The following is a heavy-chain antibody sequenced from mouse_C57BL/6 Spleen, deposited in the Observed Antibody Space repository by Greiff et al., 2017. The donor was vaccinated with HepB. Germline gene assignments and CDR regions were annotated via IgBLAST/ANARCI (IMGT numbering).Heavy chain of an antibody. CDR1: GYTFTSYW. J-gene: IGHJ2*01. Sequence: VQLQQSGAELVMPGASVKLSCKASGYTFTSYWMHWVKQRPGQGLEWIGEIDPSDSYTNYNQKFKGKSTLTVDKSSSTAYMQLSSLTSEDSAVYYCARRGGSLGDYFDYWGQGTTLTVSS. CDR2: IDPSDSYT. CDR3: ARRGGSLGDYFDY. D-gene: IGHD2-10*02. V-gene: IGHV1-69*01.